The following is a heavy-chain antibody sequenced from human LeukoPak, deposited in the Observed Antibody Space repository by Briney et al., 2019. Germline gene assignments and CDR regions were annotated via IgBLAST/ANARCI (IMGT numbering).Heavy chain of an antibody. CDR1: GFTFSNYA. Sequence: GGSLRLSCVASGFTFSNYAMSWVRQAPGKGLEWVSSISSSHSFVYYADSVKGRFTISRDNAKNSMYLQMNSLRAEDTAVYYCARDPMQQLSWGQGTLVTVSS. CDR3: ARDPMQQLS. J-gene: IGHJ5*02. CDR2: ISSSHSFV. V-gene: IGHV3-21*01. D-gene: IGHD6-13*01.